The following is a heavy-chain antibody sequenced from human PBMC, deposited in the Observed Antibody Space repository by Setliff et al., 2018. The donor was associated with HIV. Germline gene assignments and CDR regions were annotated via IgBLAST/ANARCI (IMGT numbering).Heavy chain of an antibody. CDR3: AREGITGTTLHPY. J-gene: IGHJ4*02. CDR1: GFSFSSYE. CDR2: ISSSGSTI. V-gene: IGHV3-48*03. D-gene: IGHD1-7*01. Sequence: GGSLRLSCAASGFSFSSYEMNWVRQAPGKGLEWVSYISSSGSTIYYADSVKGRFTISRDNAKNSLYLQMNSLRAEDTAVYYCAREGITGTTLHPYWGKGTLVTVSS.